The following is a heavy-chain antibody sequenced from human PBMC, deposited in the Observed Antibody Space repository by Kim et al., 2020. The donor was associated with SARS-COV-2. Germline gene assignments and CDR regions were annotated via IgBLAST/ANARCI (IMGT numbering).Heavy chain of an antibody. CDR2: INHSGST. CDR3: ARGGGYYYKQIDWYFDL. D-gene: IGHD3-22*01. J-gene: IGHJ2*01. Sequence: SETLSLTCAVYGGSFSGYYWSWIRQPPGKGLEWIGEINHSGSTNYNPSLKSRVTISVDTSKNQFSLKLSSVTAADTAVYYCARGGGYYYKQIDWYFDLWGRGTLVTVSS. CDR1: GGSFSGYY. V-gene: IGHV4-34*01.